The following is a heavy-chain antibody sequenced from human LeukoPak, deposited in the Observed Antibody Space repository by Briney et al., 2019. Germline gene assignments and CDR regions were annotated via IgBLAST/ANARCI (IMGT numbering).Heavy chain of an antibody. D-gene: IGHD2-2*01. CDR2: INHSGST. CDR3: ARGRGSSMLYYLDY. V-gene: IGHV4-34*01. J-gene: IGHJ4*02. Sequence: SETLSLTCAVYGGSFSGYYWSWIGQPPGKGLEWIGEINHSGSTNYNPSLKSRVTISVDTSKNQFSLKLSSVTAADTAVYCCARGRGSSMLYYLDYWGQGTLVTVSS. CDR1: GGSFSGYY.